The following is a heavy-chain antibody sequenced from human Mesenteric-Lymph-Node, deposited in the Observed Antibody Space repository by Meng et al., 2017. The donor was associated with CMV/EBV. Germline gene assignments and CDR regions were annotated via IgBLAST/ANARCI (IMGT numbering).Heavy chain of an antibody. V-gene: IGHV1-2*02. J-gene: IGHJ5*02. CDR2: INPISGGT. CDR3: ARDQGVRWVENWFGP. Sequence: ASVKVSCKASGGTFSSYALSWVRQAPGQGLEWMGWINPISGGTKYAREFQGRVAMTRDTSVTTAYMELKSLTSDDTALYFCARDQGVRWVENWFGPWGQGTQVTVSS. CDR1: GGTFSSYA. D-gene: IGHD1-26*01.